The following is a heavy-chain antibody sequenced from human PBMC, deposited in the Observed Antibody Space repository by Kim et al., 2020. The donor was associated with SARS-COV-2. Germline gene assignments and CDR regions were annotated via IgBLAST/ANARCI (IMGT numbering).Heavy chain of an antibody. CDR1: GYTFSDYY. CDR3: ARATYFGSGSPNWFDP. J-gene: IGHJ5*02. D-gene: IGHD3-10*01. CDR2: INPNTGST. Sequence: ASVKVSCKTSGYTFSDYYIHWVRQAPGQGLEWMGRINPNTGSTNYAQKFQGRVTMTADTSISTAYMELIRLSSDDTAVYYCARATYFGSGSPNWFDPWGQGTLVIVSS. V-gene: IGHV1-2*06.